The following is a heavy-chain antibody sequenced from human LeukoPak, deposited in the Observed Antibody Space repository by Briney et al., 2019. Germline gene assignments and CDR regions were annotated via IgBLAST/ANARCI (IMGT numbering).Heavy chain of an antibody. V-gene: IGHV3-48*03. J-gene: IGHJ4*02. Sequence: GGSLRLSCAASGFTFSNYEMNWVRQAPGKGLEWVSYISSSGSTIYYADSVKGRFTISRDNAKNSLYLQMNSLRAEDTAVYYCASPRAADDYWGQGTLVTVSS. D-gene: IGHD3-10*01. CDR3: ASPRAADDY. CDR1: GFTFSNYE. CDR2: ISSSGSTI.